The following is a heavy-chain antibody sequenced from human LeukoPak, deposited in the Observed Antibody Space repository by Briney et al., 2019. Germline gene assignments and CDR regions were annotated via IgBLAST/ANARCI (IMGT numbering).Heavy chain of an antibody. V-gene: IGHV4-30-4*01. J-gene: IGHJ4*02. CDR1: GGSISSGDYY. Sequence: PSQTLSLTCTVSGGSISSGDYYWSWIRQPPGKGLEWIGYIYYSGSTYYNPSLKSRVTISVDTSKNQFSLKLSSVTAADTAVYYCARVAFYNWNDGGGSYFDYWGQGTLVTVSS. CDR3: ARVAFYNWNDGGGSYFDY. D-gene: IGHD1-20*01. CDR2: IYYSGST.